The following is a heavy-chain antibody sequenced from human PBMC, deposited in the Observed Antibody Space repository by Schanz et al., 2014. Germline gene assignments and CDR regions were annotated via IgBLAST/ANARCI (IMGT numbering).Heavy chain of an antibody. CDR3: ARANYEGSGSCAY. CDR2: IKQDGSEK. Sequence: EVQLVESGGGLVQPGGSLRLSCGGSGFTFSKYWMSWVRQAPGKGLEWVANIKQDGSEKYYVDAVKGRFTISRDNAKNSMYLHMKSLRGEDTAVYYCARANYEGSGSCAYWGRGTLVTVSS. CDR1: GFTFSKYW. J-gene: IGHJ4*02. D-gene: IGHD3-10*01. V-gene: IGHV3-7*04.